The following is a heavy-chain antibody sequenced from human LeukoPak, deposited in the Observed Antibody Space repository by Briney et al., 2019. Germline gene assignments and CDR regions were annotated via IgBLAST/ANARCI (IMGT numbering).Heavy chain of an antibody. CDR3: AKADEMNMDY. CDR1: GFTFSRYG. CDR2: IWYDGSIK. V-gene: IGHV3-33*06. D-gene: IGHD2/OR15-2a*01. J-gene: IGHJ4*02. Sequence: GRSLRLSCAASGFTFSRYGMYWVRQAPGKGLEWVAVIWYDGSIKYYADSVKGRFTISKDNSKNTLYLQMNSLRAEDTAVYYCAKADEMNMDYWGQGTLVTVSS.